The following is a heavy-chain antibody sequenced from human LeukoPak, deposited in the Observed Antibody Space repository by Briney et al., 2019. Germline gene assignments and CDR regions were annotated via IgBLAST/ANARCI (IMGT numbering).Heavy chain of an antibody. J-gene: IGHJ5*02. Sequence: GGSLRLSCAASGFTFSNYVMGWVRQAQGKGLEWVSAISENGGGADYADSVRGRFTISRDNSQNTLYQQMNSLRAEDTAVYYCARDSDPYYYDTWGQGTLVTVSS. D-gene: IGHD3-22*01. CDR1: GFTFSNYV. V-gene: IGHV3-23*01. CDR3: ARDSDPYYYDT. CDR2: ISENGGGA.